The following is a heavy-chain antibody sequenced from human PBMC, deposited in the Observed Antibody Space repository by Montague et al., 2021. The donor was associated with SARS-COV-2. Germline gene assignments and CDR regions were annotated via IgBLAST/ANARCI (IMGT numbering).Heavy chain of an antibody. V-gene: IGHV4-34*01. J-gene: IGHJ5*02. CDR1: GGSLSGYY. CDR3: ARGADYDFWSGFLRYKWFDP. CDR2: IDHSGST. Sequence: SETLSLTCAVYGGSLSGYYWAWIRQTPAKGLEWIGEIDHSGSTNYNPSLRSRLPISVETSKKQFSLKLNSMTAADTAVYYCARGADYDFWSGFLRYKWFDPWGLGTPVTVSS. D-gene: IGHD3-3*01.